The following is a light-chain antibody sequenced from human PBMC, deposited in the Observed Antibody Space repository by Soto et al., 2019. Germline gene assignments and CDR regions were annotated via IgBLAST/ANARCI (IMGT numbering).Light chain of an antibody. CDR1: QSVSSNY. CDR2: IAS. CDR3: QQYGTSQWT. J-gene: IGKJ1*01. V-gene: IGKV3-20*01. Sequence: EIVLTQSPGTLSLFPGERATLSCRATQSVSSNYLAWYQQKPGQAPRLLIYIASSRATGIPDRFSGSGSGTDFTLTISRLEPEDFAVYYCQQYGTSQWTFGQGTKVEIK.